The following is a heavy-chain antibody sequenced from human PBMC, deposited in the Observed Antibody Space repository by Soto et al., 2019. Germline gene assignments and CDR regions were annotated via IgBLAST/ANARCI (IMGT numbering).Heavy chain of an antibody. CDR3: ARDPRRRGRHYYYGMDV. J-gene: IGHJ6*02. V-gene: IGHV4-4*02. CDR1: DDSISSSNW. CDR2: IYHSGST. Sequence: SETLSLTCAVSDDSISSSNWWSWVRQPPGKGLEWIGEIYHSGSTNYNPSLKSRVTISVDKSKSQFSLKLRSVTAADTAVYYCARDPRRRGRHYYYGMDVWGQGTTVTVSS.